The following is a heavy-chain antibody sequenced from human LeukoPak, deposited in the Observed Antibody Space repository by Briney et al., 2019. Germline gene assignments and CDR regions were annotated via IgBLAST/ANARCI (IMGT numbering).Heavy chain of an antibody. CDR2: INPNSGGT. J-gene: IGHJ6*02. D-gene: IGHD3-10*01. V-gene: IGHV1-2*06. Sequence: ASVTVSCKASGYTFTGYYMHWVRQAPGQGLEWMGRINPNSGGTNYAQKFQGRVTMTRDTSISTAYMELSRLRSDDTAVYYCASGYYGSGSSYGMDVWGQGTTVTVSS. CDR1: GYTFTGYY. CDR3: ASGYYGSGSSYGMDV.